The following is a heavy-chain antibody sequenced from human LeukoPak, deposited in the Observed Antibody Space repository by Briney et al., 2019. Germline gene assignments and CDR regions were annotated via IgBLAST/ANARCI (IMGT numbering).Heavy chain of an antibody. J-gene: IGHJ4*02. V-gene: IGHV5-51*01. CDR3: ARLGGPRYSSSWLPDY. Sequence: GESLEISCKGSGYSFTSYWIGWVRQMPGKGLEWMGIIYPGDSDTRYSPSFQGQVTISADKSISTAYLQWSSLKASDPAMYYCARLGGPRYSSSWLPDYWGQGTLVTVSS. D-gene: IGHD6-13*01. CDR2: IYPGDSDT. CDR1: GYSFTSYW.